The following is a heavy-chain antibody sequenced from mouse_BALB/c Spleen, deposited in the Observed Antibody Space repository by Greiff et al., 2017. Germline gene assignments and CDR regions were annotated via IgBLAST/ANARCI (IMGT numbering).Heavy chain of an antibody. CDR1: GYTFTSYT. V-gene: IGHV1-4*01. Sequence: VKLVESGADLARPGASVKMSCKASGYTFTSYTMHWVKQRPGQGLEWIGYINPSSGYTNYNQKFKDKATLTADKSSSTAYMQLSSLTSEDSAVYYCARDFDYDWYFDVWGAGTTVTVSS. CDR3: ARDFDYDWYFDV. CDR2: INPSSGYT. D-gene: IGHD2-4*01. J-gene: IGHJ1*01.